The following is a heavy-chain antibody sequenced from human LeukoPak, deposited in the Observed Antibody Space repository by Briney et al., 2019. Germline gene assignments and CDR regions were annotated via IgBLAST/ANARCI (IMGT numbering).Heavy chain of an antibody. CDR2: INPSGGST. Sequence: GASVKVSCKASGYTFTSYYMHWVRQAPGQGLEWMGIINPSGGSTSYAQKFQGRVTMTRDTSTSTVYMELSSLRSEDTAVYYCARDGYYESSGYSNDAFDIWGQGTMVTVSS. CDR3: ARDGYYESSGYSNDAFDI. CDR1: GYTFTSYY. V-gene: IGHV1-46*01. J-gene: IGHJ3*02. D-gene: IGHD3-22*01.